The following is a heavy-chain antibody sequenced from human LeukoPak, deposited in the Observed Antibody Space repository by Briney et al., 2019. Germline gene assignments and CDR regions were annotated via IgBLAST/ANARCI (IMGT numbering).Heavy chain of an antibody. D-gene: IGHD3-10*01. Sequence: KPSETLSLTCAVYGGSFSGYYWSWLRQPPGKGLEWIGEINHSGSTNYNPSLKSRVTISVDTSKNQFSLKLSSVTAADTAVYYCAREPINSYYYGSGSSRWGQGTLVTVSS. CDR1: GGSFSGYY. J-gene: IGHJ4*02. CDR2: INHSGST. V-gene: IGHV4-34*01. CDR3: AREPINSYYYGSGSSR.